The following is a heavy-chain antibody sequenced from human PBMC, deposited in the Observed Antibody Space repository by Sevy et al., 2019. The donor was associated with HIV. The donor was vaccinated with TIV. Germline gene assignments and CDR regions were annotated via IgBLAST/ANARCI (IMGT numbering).Heavy chain of an antibody. CDR1: GGSISSSSYY. Sequence: SETLSLTCTVSGGSISSSSYYWGWIRQPPGKGLEWIGSIYYSGSTYYNPSLKSLVTISVDTSKNQFSLKLSSVTAADTAVYYCARDIAVAGHYYYGMDVWGQGTTVTVSS. V-gene: IGHV4-39*01. CDR3: ARDIAVAGHYYYGMDV. D-gene: IGHD6-19*01. J-gene: IGHJ6*02. CDR2: IYYSGST.